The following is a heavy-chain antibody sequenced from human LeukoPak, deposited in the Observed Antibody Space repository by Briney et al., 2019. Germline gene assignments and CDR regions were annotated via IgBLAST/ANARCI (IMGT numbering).Heavy chain of an antibody. Sequence: SETLSLTCAVYGGSFSGYYWSWIRQPPGKGLEWIGYIYTSGSTNYNPSLKSRVTISVDTSKNQFSLKLSSVTAADTAVYYCARHVGWFDPWGQGTLVTVSS. CDR3: ARHVGWFDP. V-gene: IGHV4-4*09. CDR1: GGSFSGYY. CDR2: IYTSGST. D-gene: IGHD3-10*02. J-gene: IGHJ5*02.